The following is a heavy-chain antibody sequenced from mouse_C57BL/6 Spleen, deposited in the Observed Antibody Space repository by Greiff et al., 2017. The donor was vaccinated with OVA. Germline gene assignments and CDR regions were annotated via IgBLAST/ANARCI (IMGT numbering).Heavy chain of an antibody. J-gene: IGHJ3*01. CDR1: GYTFTSYG. CDR3: APLRQFAY. V-gene: IGHV1-81*01. CDR2: IYPRSGNT. D-gene: IGHD2-4*01. Sequence: QVQLKESGAELARPGASVKLSCKASGYTFTSYGISWVKQRTGQGLEWIGEIYPRSGNTYYNEKFKGKATLTADKSSSTAYMELRSLTSEDSAVYFCAPLRQFAYWGQGTLVTVSA.